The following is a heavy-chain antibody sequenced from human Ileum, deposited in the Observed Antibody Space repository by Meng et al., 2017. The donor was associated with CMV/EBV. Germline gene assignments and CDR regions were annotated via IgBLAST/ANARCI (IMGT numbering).Heavy chain of an antibody. CDR3: ARGGVAGTVDC. Sequence: CAASGFSFKSYWMYWVRQTPEKGLVWVSHLNKDGSSTSYADSVQGRFTISRDNAKNTLYLQMNSLRVEDTAVYYCARGGVAGTVDCWGQGTLVTVSS. V-gene: IGHV3-74*01. CDR1: GFSFKSYW. CDR2: LNKDGSST. D-gene: IGHD6-19*01. J-gene: IGHJ4*02.